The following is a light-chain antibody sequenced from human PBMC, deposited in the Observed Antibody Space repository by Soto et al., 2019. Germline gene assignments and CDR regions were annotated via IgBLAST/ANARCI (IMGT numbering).Light chain of an antibody. CDR1: QSISIW. Sequence: DIQMTQSPSTLSASVGDRITITCRASQSISIWLAWYQQKPGKAPKLLIYKASSLEIGVPSRFSGSGSGTEFTLTVSSLQPDDFATYYCQQYSSFSTFGGGTKVEIK. J-gene: IGKJ4*01. CDR3: QQYSSFST. CDR2: KAS. V-gene: IGKV1-5*03.